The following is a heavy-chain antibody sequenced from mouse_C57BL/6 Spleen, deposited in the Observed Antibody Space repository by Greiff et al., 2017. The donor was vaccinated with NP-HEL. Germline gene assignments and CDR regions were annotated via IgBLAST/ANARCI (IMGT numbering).Heavy chain of an antibody. CDR2: ISYDGSN. CDR3: AREEKLGRWFAY. Sequence: EVKLMESGPGLVKPSQSLSLTCSVPGYSITSGYYWNWIRQFPGNKLEWMGYISYDGSNNYNPSLKNRISITRDTSKNQFFLKLNSVTTEDTATYYCAREEKLGRWFAYWGQGTLVTVSA. D-gene: IGHD4-1*01. CDR1: GYSITSGYY. V-gene: IGHV3-6*01. J-gene: IGHJ3*01.